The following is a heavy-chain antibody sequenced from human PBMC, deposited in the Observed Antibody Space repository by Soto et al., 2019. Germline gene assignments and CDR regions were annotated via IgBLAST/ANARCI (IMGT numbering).Heavy chain of an antibody. CDR2: ISFDGNNK. V-gene: IGHV3-30*03. CDR3: ARDHWDCSGGGCNPHQLNFFAMDV. J-gene: IGHJ6*02. D-gene: IGHD2-15*01. CDR1: GFTFNDYA. Sequence: GGSLRLSCVVSGFTFNDYAIHWVRQAPGKGLEWVAVISFDGNNKFYADSVKGRFTISRDRSKTTAYPQMNNLRAEDTAVYYCARDHWDCSGGGCNPHQLNFFAMDVWGQGTTVTVSS.